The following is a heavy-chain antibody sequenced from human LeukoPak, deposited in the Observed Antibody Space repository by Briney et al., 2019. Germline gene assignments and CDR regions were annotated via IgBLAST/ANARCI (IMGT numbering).Heavy chain of an antibody. D-gene: IGHD3-16*01. CDR1: GYTFTSYG. CDR2: ISADNGNT. J-gene: IGHJ6*02. Sequence: GASVKVSCKASGYTFTSYGISWVRQAPGQGLEWMGWISADNGNTHYAQNLQGRVTMTTDTSTSTAYMELRSLRFDDTAVYYCAKEGFWGYDGLDYFYGMDVWGQGTTVTVSS. V-gene: IGHV1-18*01. CDR3: AKEGFWGYDGLDYFYGMDV.